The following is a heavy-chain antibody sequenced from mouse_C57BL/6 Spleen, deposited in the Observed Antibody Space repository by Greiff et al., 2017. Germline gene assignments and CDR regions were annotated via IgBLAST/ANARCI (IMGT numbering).Heavy chain of an antibody. CDR1: GFTFSNYW. V-gene: IGHV6-3*01. Sequence: EVNLVESGGGLVQPGGSMKLSCVASGFTFSNYWMNWVRQSPEKGLEWVAQIRLKSDNYATHYAESVKGRFTISRDDSKSSVYLQMNNLRAEDTGIYYCTGGGYYSMDYWGQGTSVTVSS. CDR3: TGGGYYSMDY. J-gene: IGHJ4*01. CDR2: IRLKSDNYAT.